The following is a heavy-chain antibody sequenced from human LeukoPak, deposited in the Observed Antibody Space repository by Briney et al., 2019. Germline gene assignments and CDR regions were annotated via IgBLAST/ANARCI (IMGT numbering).Heavy chain of an antibody. CDR2: MNPNSGNT. CDR1: GYTFTSYD. CDR3: ARDFGSSSSGNWFDP. D-gene: IGHD6-6*01. V-gene: IGHV1-8*03. Sequence: ASVKVSCKASGYTFTSYDINWVRQATGQGLEWMGWMNPNSGNTGYAQKFQGRVTITRNTSISTAYMELSSLRSEDTAVYYCARDFGSSSSGNWFDPWGQGTLVTVSS. J-gene: IGHJ5*02.